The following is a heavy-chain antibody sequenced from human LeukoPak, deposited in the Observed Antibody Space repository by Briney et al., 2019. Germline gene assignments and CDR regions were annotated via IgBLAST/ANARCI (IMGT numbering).Heavy chain of an antibody. J-gene: IGHJ4*02. V-gene: IGHV4-59*01. CDR1: GGSIRSYH. D-gene: IGHD2-2*01. Sequence: SETLSLTCTVSGGSIRSYHWTWIRQPPGKGLEWIGYINYSGGTNYNPSLKSRVTISVDTSKNQLSLKLSSVTAADTAVYYCARGRYQLLNWGQGTLVTVSS. CDR2: INYSGGT. CDR3: ARGRYQLLN.